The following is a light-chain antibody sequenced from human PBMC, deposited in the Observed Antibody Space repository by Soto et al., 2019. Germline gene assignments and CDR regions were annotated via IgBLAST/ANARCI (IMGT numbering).Light chain of an antibody. J-gene: IGKJ5*01. V-gene: IGKV3-11*01. CDR3: QQYGSSPMT. CDR1: QSVGTY. Sequence: EIVLTQSPATLSLSPGERAILSCRASQSVGTYLAWYQQKPGQAPRLLIYDASNRATGIPARFGGSGSGTDFTLTISRLEPEDFAVYYCQQYGSSPMTFGQGTRLEI. CDR2: DAS.